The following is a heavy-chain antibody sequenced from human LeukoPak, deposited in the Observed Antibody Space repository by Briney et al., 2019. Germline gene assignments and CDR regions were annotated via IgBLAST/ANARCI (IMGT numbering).Heavy chain of an antibody. J-gene: IGHJ4*02. D-gene: IGHD2/OR15-2a*01. CDR3: ATTSQYYGLDY. V-gene: IGHV4-34*01. CDR2: INHSGST. CDR1: GGSFSGYY. Sequence: SETLFLTCAVYGGSFSGYYWSWIRQPPGKGLEWIGEINHSGSTNYNPSLKSRVTISVDTSKNQFSLKLSSVTAADTAVYYCATTSQYYGLDYWGQGTLVTVSS.